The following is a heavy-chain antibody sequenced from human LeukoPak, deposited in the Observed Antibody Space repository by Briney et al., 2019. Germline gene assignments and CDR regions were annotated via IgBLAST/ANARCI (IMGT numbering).Heavy chain of an antibody. D-gene: IGHD4-17*01. CDR2: IYYSGTI. CDR1: GGSISNFY. J-gene: IGHJ4*02. V-gene: IGHV4-59*01. CDR3: ARANDDYYIDY. Sequence: SETLSLTCTVSGGSISNFYWAWIRQPPGMRLEWIGYIYYSGTINYNPSLKSRVTISLDTSKKQFSLKLNSVTAADTALYYCARANDDYYIDYWGRGTLVTVSS.